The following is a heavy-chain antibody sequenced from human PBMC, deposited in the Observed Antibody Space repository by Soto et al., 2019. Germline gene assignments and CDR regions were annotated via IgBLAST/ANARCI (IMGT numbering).Heavy chain of an antibody. V-gene: IGHV3-7*03. CDR2: IKQDGSEK. D-gene: IGHD3-9*01. Sequence: EVQLVESGGGLVQPGGSLRLSCAASGFTFSRYWMSWVRQAPGTGLEWVANIKQDGSEKYYVDSVKGRFTISRDNAKNSLYLQMNSLRAEDTAVYYCAVEGIVTCSDAFDIWGQATMVTVSS. J-gene: IGHJ3*02. CDR3: AVEGIVTCSDAFDI. CDR1: GFTFSRYW.